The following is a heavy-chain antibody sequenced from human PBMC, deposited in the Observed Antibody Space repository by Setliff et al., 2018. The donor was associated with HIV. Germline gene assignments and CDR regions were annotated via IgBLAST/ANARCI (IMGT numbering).Heavy chain of an antibody. V-gene: IGHV1-18*04. CDR2: INSYNGNT. CDR1: GYTFTTYG. CDR3: ARRADWFDL. J-gene: IGHJ5*02. Sequence: GASVKVSCKASGYTFTTYGVNWVRQAPGQGLEWMGWINSYNGNTEYAQKLQGRVTMTKDTSTSTAYMELRSLRPDDTAVYFCARRADWFDLWGQGTLVTVSS.